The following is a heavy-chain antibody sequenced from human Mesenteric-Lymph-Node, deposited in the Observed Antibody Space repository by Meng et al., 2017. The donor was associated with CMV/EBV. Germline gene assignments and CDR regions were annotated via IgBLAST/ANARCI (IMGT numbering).Heavy chain of an antibody. CDR1: GFTFSSYA. D-gene: IGHD1-26*01. V-gene: IGHV3-48*04. CDR2: ISIRSSTI. CDR3: ARGWEQDY. Sequence: GGSLRLSCAASGFTFSSYAMNWVRQAPGKGLEWVSYISIRSSTIYYADSVKGRFTISRDNAKNSLYLQMNSLRAEDTAVYYCARGWEQDYWGQGTLVTVSS. J-gene: IGHJ4*02.